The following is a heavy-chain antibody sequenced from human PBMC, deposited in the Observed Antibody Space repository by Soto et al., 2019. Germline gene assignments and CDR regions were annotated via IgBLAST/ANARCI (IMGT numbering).Heavy chain of an antibody. CDR1: GFTFNSYW. Sequence: GGPLRLSCAASGFTFNSYWIHWVRQAPGKGLVWVSRINGDGGTTNYADSVKGRFTISRDNAMNTVYLQMNNLRVEDTAVYYCARGIRNYYGVDVWGQGTTVTVSS. CDR2: INGDGGTT. CDR3: ARGIRNYYGVDV. V-gene: IGHV3-74*01. J-gene: IGHJ6*02. D-gene: IGHD2-15*01.